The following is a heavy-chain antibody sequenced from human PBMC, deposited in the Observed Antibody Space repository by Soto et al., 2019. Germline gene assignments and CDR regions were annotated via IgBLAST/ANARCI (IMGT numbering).Heavy chain of an antibody. J-gene: IGHJ6*02. CDR3: ARGYYDSSGGYYYYGMDV. CDR1: GYTFTGYY. Sequence: ASVKVSCKASGYTFTGYYMHWVRQAPGQGLEWMGWINPNSGGTNYAQKFQGWVTMTRDTSISTAYMELSRLRSDDTAVYYCARGYYDSSGGYYYYGMDVWGQGTTVTVPS. D-gene: IGHD3-22*01. CDR2: INPNSGGT. V-gene: IGHV1-2*04.